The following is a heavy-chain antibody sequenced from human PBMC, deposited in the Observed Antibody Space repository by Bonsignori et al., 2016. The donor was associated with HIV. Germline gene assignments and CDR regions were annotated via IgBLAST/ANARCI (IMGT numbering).Heavy chain of an antibody. CDR3: AKAVLRYFDLQTDY. Sequence: GESLKISCAASGFTFSSYSMNWVRQAPGKGLEWASYISSSSSTIYYADSVKGRFTISRDNAKNSLYLQMNSLRDEDTAVYYCAKAVLRYFDLQTDYWGQGTLVTVSS. J-gene: IGHJ4*02. V-gene: IGHV3-48*02. CDR1: GFTFSSYS. CDR2: ISSSSSTI. D-gene: IGHD3-9*01.